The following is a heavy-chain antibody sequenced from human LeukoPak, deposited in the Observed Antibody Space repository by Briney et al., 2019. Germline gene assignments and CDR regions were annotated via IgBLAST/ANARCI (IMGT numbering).Heavy chain of an antibody. Sequence: SETLSLTCTVSGGTISSSSYYWGWLRQPPGKGLEWLGSLYYSGSTYYNPSLKSRVNISVDTSKNQFSLKLSSVTGAATRVYCCAIPIRTVSSYATASFAIWGQGTMVTVSS. D-gene: IGHD5-18*01. CDR3: AIPIRTVSSYATASFAI. J-gene: IGHJ3*02. CDR2: LYYSGST. V-gene: IGHV4-39*01. CDR1: GGTISSSSYY.